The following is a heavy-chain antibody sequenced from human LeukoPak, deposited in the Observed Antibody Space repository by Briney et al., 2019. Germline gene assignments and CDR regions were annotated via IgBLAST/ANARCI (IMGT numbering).Heavy chain of an antibody. V-gene: IGHV3-30*18. J-gene: IGHJ6*02. CDR2: ISYDGSNK. Sequence: PGGSLRLSCAASGFTFSSYGMHWVRQAPGKGLEWVAVISYDGSNKYYADSVKGRFTISRDNSKNTLYLQMNSLRAEDTAVYYCAKEFGWIYGMDVWGQGTTVTVSS. D-gene: IGHD6-19*01. CDR3: AKEFGWIYGMDV. CDR1: GFTFSSYG.